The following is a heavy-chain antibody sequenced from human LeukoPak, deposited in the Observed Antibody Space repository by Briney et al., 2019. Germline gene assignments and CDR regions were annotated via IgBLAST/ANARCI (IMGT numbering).Heavy chain of an antibody. CDR1: GGSISSGDYY. J-gene: IGHJ4*02. CDR2: IYYSGSI. Sequence: SETLSLTCTVSGGSISSGDYYWSWIRQPPGKGLEWIGYIYYSGSIYYNPSLKSRVTISVDTSKNQFSLKLSSVTAADTAVYYCARAFYGDYGSYYDSSGYHLDYWGQGTLVTVSS. CDR3: ARAFYGDYGSYYDSSGYHLDY. V-gene: IGHV4-30-4*01. D-gene: IGHD3-22*01.